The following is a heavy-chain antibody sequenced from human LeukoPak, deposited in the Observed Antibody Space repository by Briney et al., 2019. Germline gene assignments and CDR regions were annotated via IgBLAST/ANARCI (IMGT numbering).Heavy chain of an antibody. Sequence: GSLRLSCAASGFTFSSYAMHWVRQAPGKGLEWVAVISYDGSNKYYADSVKGRFTISRDNSKNTLYLQMNSLRAEDTAVYYCARGGITIFGVVKNWFDPWGQGTLVTVSS. CDR3: ARGGITIFGVVKNWFDP. D-gene: IGHD3-3*01. CDR2: ISYDGSNK. V-gene: IGHV3-30-3*01. CDR1: GFTFSSYA. J-gene: IGHJ5*02.